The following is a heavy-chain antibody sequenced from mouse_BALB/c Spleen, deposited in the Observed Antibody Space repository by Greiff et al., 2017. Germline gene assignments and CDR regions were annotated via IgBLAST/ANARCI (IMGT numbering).Heavy chain of an antibody. Sequence: EVQLQQSGGGLVQPGGSRKLSCAASGFTFSSFGMHWVRQAPEKGLEWVAYISSGSSTIYYADTVKGRFTISRDNPKNTLFLQMTSLRSEDTAMYYCARHRYPYAMDYWGQGTSVTVSS. J-gene: IGHJ4*01. D-gene: IGHD2-14*01. V-gene: IGHV5-17*02. CDR3: ARHRYPYAMDY. CDR2: ISSGSSTI. CDR1: GFTFSSFG.